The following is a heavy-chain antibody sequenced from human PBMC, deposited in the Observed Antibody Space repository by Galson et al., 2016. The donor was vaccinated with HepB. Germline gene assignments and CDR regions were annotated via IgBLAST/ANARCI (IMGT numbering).Heavy chain of an antibody. Sequence: SLRLSCAASGFTFSDYYMSWIRQAPGKGLEWVSYISSSGSTIYYADSVRGRFSVSRDQAKNTLYMQMNSLRAEGTAVYYCARDSDTSGLHWYFDLWGRGTLVTVSS. CDR1: GFTFSDYY. J-gene: IGHJ2*01. CDR3: ARDSDTSGLHWYFDL. D-gene: IGHD3-22*01. CDR2: ISSSGSTI. V-gene: IGHV3-11*04.